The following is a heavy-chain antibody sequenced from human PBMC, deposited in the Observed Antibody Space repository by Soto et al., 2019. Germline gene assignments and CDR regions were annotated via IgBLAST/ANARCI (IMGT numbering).Heavy chain of an antibody. J-gene: IGHJ6*02. V-gene: IGHV3-33*01. CDR3: ARGSMITLGGVLDYYGMDV. Sequence: QEQLVESGGSVVQPGRSLRLSCAASGFIFNRNGMHWVGQAPGKGLEWVAVIWYDGSNEYYADSVKGRFTISRDNSKNTLYLQMNCLGVEDTAVYYCARGSMITLGGVLDYYGMDVWRQGTTVTVSS. D-gene: IGHD3-16*01. CDR1: GFIFNRNG. CDR2: IWYDGSNE.